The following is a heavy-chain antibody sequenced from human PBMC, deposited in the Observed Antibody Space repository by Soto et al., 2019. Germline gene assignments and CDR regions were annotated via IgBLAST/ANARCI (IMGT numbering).Heavy chain of an antibody. CDR1: GFPFSRFT. CDR2: ISDSSSYI. CDR3: AVTDSSTTYSAMDV. Sequence: PGGSLRLSCTASGFPFSRFTLNWVRQAPGKGLEWVSCISDSSSYIRSADSVKGRFTISRDNAKNSLYLQMNSLRAEDTAIYYCAVTDSSTTYSAMDVWGPGTTVTVSS. V-gene: IGHV3-21*01. J-gene: IGHJ6*02. D-gene: IGHD2-2*01.